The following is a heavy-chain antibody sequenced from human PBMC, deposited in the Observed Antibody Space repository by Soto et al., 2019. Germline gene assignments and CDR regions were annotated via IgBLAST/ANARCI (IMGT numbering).Heavy chain of an antibody. J-gene: IGHJ4*02. CDR1: GGSISSGDYY. Sequence: QVQLQESGPGLVKPSQTLSLTCTVSGGSISSGDYYWRWIRQPPGKGLEWIGYIYYSGSTYYNPSLKGRVTISVDTSKNQCSLKLSSVTAADTAVYYCARGAEDTAMGFAYWGQGTLVTVSS. V-gene: IGHV4-30-4*01. D-gene: IGHD5-18*01. CDR2: IYYSGST. CDR3: ARGAEDTAMGFAY.